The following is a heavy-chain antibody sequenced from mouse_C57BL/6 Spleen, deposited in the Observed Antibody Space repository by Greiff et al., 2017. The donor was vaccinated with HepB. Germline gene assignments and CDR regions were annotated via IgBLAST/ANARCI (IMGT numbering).Heavy chain of an antibody. CDR3: ARNLYYYGSSSAWFAY. CDR1: GYTFTSYW. Sequence: VQLQQPGAELVRPGSSVKLSCKASGYTFTSYWMHWVKQRPIQGLEWIGNIDPSDSETHYNQKFKDKATLTVDKSSSTAYMQLSSLTSEDSAVYYCARNLYYYGSSSAWFAYWGQGTLVTVSA. D-gene: IGHD1-1*01. V-gene: IGHV1-52*01. J-gene: IGHJ3*01. CDR2: IDPSDSET.